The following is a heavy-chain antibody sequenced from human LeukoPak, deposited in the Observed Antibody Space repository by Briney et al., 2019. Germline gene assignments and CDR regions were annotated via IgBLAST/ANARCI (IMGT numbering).Heavy chain of an antibody. V-gene: IGHV1-18*01. CDR2: LSAYNGNT. J-gene: IGHJ4*02. D-gene: IGHD3-9*01. Sequence: GASVTVSCKASGYTFTIYGISWVRQAPGQGLEWMGWLSAYNGNTNYAQKLQGRVTMTTDTSTSTAYMELRSLRSDDTAVYYCARAAYDILTGYSFDYWGQGTLVTVSS. CDR3: ARAAYDILTGYSFDY. CDR1: GYTFTIYG.